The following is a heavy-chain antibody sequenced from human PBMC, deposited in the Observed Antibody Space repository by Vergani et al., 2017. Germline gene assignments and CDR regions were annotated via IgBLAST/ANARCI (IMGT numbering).Heavy chain of an antibody. V-gene: IGHV4-59*01. CDR3: ARVGEDWSFDY. Sequence: QVQLQESGPGLVKPSETLSLTCTVSGASISSYFWSWIRQPPGKGLEWIGFIDYNGRTNYNPSLKNRVTISVDTSKSQFSLKLTSVTAADTAVYYCARVGEDWSFDYWGQGTLVTVSS. CDR1: GASISSYF. J-gene: IGHJ4*02. CDR2: IDYNGRT. D-gene: IGHD3-16*01.